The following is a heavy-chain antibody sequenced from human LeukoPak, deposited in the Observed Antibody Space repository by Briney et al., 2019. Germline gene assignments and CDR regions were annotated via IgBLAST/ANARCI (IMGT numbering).Heavy chain of an antibody. J-gene: IGHJ4*02. Sequence: GGSPRLSCAHSGFTLEDYAMHWVRHAPGKGLEYVSHLSGDGGSTYYADSVKGRFTISRDNSKNSLYLQMNSLRTEDTALYYCAKVLGYYDSSGYYQEGGFDYWGQGTLVTVSS. CDR1: GFTLEDYA. CDR3: AKVLGYYDSSGYYQEGGFDY. D-gene: IGHD3-22*01. CDR2: LSGDGGST. V-gene: IGHV3-43*02.